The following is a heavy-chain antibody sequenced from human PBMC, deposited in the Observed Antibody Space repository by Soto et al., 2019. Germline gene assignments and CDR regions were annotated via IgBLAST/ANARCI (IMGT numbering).Heavy chain of an antibody. D-gene: IGHD6-6*01. J-gene: IGHJ5*02. CDR3: ASERPDGARLDP. V-gene: IGHV4-4*02. Sequence: LETLSLTCAVSGGSISSSNWWSWVRQPPGKGLEWIGEIYHSGNTYYNPSLKSRVTISVDTSKNQFSLKLSSVTAADTAVYYCASERPDGARLDPWGQGTLVTVS. CDR2: IYHSGNT. CDR1: GGSISSSNW.